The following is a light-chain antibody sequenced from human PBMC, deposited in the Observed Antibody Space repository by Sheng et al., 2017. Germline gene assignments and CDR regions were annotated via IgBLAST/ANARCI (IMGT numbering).Light chain of an antibody. V-gene: IGLV1-47*01. J-gene: IGLJ3*02. CDR1: LQQSGVIL. CDR3: ASWDASLRGWA. Sequence: QSVLTQPPSASRDPRADGHHLVFWNRLQQSGVILFTGSSSSQEPAPKLLIYRNDHRPSGLPDRFSGSKSDTSASLAISGLRADDEADYYCASWDASLRGWAFGGGTKLTVL. CDR2: RND.